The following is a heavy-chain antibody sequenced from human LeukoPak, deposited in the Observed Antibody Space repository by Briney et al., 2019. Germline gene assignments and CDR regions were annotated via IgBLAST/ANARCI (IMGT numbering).Heavy chain of an antibody. CDR2: IWYDGSNK. D-gene: IGHD1-26*01. CDR1: GFTFSSYG. J-gene: IGHJ4*02. CDR3: ARAVGRYSGSYYFDY. Sequence: GGSLRLSCAASGFTFSSYGMHWVRQAPGKGLEWVAVIWYDGSNKYYADSVKGRFTISRDNSKNTLYLQMNSLRAEDTAVYYCARAVGRYSGSYYFDYWGQGTLVTVSS. V-gene: IGHV3-33*01.